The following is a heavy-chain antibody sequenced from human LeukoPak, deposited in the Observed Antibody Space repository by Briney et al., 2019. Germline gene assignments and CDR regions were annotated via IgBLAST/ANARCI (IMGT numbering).Heavy chain of an antibody. CDR3: ARDRDGGYFDY. V-gene: IGHV3-11*05. CDR2: ISSSGTYT. J-gene: IGHJ4*02. CDR1: AFTFMDYD. D-gene: IGHD3-10*01. Sequence: GGSRRLSCAASAFTFMDYDRSWIRQAPGKGRRWVSYISSSGTYTNNADSVKGRFTISRDNAKNSLYLQMNSLRAEDTAVYYCARDRDGGYFDYWGQGTLVTVSS.